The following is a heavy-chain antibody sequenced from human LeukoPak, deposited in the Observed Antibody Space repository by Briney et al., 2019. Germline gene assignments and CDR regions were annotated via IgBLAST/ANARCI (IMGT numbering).Heavy chain of an antibody. J-gene: IGHJ6*02. V-gene: IGHV1-18*01. CDR3: ARLDTAEYYYYGMDV. D-gene: IGHD5-18*01. Sequence: EASVKVSCKASGYTFTSYGISWVRQAPGQGLEWMGWISAYNGNTNYAQKLQGRVTMTTDTSTSTAYTELRSLRSDDTAVYYCARLDTAEYYYYGMDVWGQGTTVTVSS. CDR1: GYTFTSYG. CDR2: ISAYNGNT.